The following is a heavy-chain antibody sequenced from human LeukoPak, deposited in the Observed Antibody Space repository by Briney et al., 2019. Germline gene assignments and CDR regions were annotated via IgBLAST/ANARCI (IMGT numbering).Heavy chain of an antibody. CDR2: IYSGGST. CDR1: EFSVGSNY. CDR3: AKSPLGSCRGAICYPFDS. J-gene: IGHJ4*02. V-gene: IGHV3-66*01. Sequence: GGSLRLSCAASEFSVGSNYMTWVRQAPGKGLEWVSLIYSGGSTYYADSVKGRFTISRDNSKNTLYLQMNSLRAEDTALYYCAKSPLGSCRGAICYPFDSWGQGTLVTVSS. D-gene: IGHD2-15*01.